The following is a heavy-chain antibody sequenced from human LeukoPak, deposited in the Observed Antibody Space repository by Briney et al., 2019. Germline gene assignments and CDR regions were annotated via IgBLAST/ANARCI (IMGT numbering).Heavy chain of an antibody. CDR2: IYTSGST. D-gene: IGHD5/OR15-5a*01. Sequence: SETLSLTCSVSGCSISSYYWRWIRQPPGKGLEWIGYIYTSGSTNYNPSLMSRVTISVDTSKNQFSLKLSSVTAADTAVYYCARSSTPGVAFHYWGHGTPVTVSS. CDR3: ARSSTPGVAFHY. J-gene: IGHJ4*01. V-gene: IGHV4-4*09. CDR1: GCSISSYY.